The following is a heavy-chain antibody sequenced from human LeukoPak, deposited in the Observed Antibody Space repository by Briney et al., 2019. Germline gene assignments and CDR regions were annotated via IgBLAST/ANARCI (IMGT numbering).Heavy chain of an antibody. CDR2: IYPGDSDT. V-gene: IGHV5-51*01. J-gene: IGHJ5*02. CDR3: ARLARRADNWFDP. CDR1: GYSFTSYW. Sequence: GESLKISCKGSGYSFTSYWIGWVRQMPGKGLEWMGIIYPGDSDTRYSPSFQGQVTITADKSISTANLQWSSLKASDTAMYYCARLARRADNWFDPWGQGTLVTVSS. D-gene: IGHD1-26*01.